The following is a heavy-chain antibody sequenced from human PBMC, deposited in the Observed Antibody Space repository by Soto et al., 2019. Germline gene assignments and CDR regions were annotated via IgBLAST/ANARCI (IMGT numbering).Heavy chain of an antibody. CDR3: ASSGLDSGQFDY. V-gene: IGHV1-18*01. J-gene: IGHJ4*02. D-gene: IGHD6-19*01. Sequence: ASVKVSCKASGYTFTSYDINWVRQATGQGLEWMGWISAYNGNTNYAQKLQGRVTMTTDTSTSTAYMELRSLRSDDTAVYYCASSGLDSGQFDYWGQGTLVTVSS. CDR1: GYTFTSYD. CDR2: ISAYNGNT.